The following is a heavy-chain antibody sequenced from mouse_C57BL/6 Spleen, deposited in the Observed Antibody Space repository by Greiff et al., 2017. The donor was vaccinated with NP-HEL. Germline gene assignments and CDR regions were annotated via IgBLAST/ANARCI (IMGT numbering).Heavy chain of an antibody. V-gene: IGHV7-3*01. D-gene: IGHD4-1*02. CDR1: GFTFTDYY. CDR3: ARSQLFYWYFDV. CDR2: IRNKANGYTT. J-gene: IGHJ1*03. Sequence: EVKLMESGGGLVQPGGSLSLSCAASGFTFTDYYMSWVRQPPGKALEWLGFIRNKANGYTTEYSASVKGRFTISRDNSQSILYLQMNALRAEDSATYYCARSQLFYWYFDVWGTGTTVTVSS.